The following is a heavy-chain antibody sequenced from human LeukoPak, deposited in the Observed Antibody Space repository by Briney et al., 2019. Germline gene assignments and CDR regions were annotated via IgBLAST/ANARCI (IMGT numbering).Heavy chain of an antibody. D-gene: IGHD2-15*01. J-gene: IGHJ6*02. Sequence: PGRSLRLSCAASGFTFDDYAMHWVRQVTGKGLEWVSAIGTGDDTYYLGSVKGRFTISRENAKNVLYLQMSSLRAEDTAVYYCAREIRETVVTRHYYYGIDVWGQGTTVTVSS. CDR1: GFTFDDYA. CDR2: IGTGDDT. V-gene: IGHV3-13*01. CDR3: AREIRETVVTRHYYYGIDV.